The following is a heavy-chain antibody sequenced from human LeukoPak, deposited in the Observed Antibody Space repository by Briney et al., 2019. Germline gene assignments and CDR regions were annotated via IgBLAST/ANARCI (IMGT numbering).Heavy chain of an antibody. J-gene: IGHJ4*02. CDR2: IYYSGST. CDR3: ARHRTYDDFWSGYGY. V-gene: IGHV4-39*01. CDR1: GGSISNYY. D-gene: IGHD3-3*01. Sequence: SETLSLTCTVSGGSISNYYWGWIRQPPGKGLEWIGSIYYSGSTYYNPSLKSRVTISVDTSKNQLSLNLSSVTAADTAIYYCARHRTYDDFWSGYGYWGQGTLVTVSS.